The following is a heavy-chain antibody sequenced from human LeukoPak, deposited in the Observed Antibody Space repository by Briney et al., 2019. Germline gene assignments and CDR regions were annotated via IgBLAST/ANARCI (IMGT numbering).Heavy chain of an antibody. D-gene: IGHD3-16*01. CDR3: TRRLDD. V-gene: IGHV3-30-3*01. CDR1: GFTFSSYA. Sequence: GGSLRLSCAASGFTFSSYAMHWVRQAPGKGLEWVAVISYDGSNKYYADSVKGRFTISRDNSKNTLYLQMNGLRVEDTAVYYCTRRLDDWGQGTLVTVSS. CDR2: ISYDGSNK. J-gene: IGHJ4*02.